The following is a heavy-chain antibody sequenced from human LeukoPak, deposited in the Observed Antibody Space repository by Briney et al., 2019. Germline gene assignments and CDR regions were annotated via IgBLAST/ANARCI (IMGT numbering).Heavy chain of an antibody. CDR2: ISYDGSNK. CDR1: GFTFSGYA. J-gene: IGHJ3*02. CDR3: ARGRARYGGNSGEDAFDI. Sequence: GGSLRLSCAASGFTFSGYAMHWVRQAPGKGLEWVAVISYDGSNKYYADSVKGRFTISRDNSKNTLYLQMNSLRAEDTAVYYCARGRARYGGNSGEDAFDIWGQGTMVTVSS. V-gene: IGHV3-30-3*01. D-gene: IGHD4-23*01.